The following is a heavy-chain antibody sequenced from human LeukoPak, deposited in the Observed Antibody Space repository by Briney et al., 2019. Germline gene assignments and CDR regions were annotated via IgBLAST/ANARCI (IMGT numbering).Heavy chain of an antibody. J-gene: IGHJ3*01. CDR2: ISSNGDNT. Sequence: GPLRLSCSASGFPFNTYAIHWVRQAPGKGLEYVAGISSNGDNTDFADSAKGRFTISRDNSKSTLFLQMNSLRAVDTAVYFCTRDSALLGVAFDLWGQGTVVTVSS. CDR1: GFPFNTYA. V-gene: IGHV3-64D*06. D-gene: IGHD2-15*01. CDR3: TRDSALLGVAFDL.